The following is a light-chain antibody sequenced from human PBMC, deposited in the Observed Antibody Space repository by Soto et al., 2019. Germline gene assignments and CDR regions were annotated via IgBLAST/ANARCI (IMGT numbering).Light chain of an antibody. Sequence: QSVLTQPPSVSGAPGQRVTISCTGSSSNIGAGYDVHWYQQLPGTAPKLLIYGNSNRPSGVPDRFSGSKSGTSASLAITGLQAEDEADYYAQSYDSTLSEVFGGGTKVTAL. CDR3: QSYDSTLSEV. V-gene: IGLV1-40*01. CDR2: GNS. CDR1: SSNIGAGYD. J-gene: IGLJ2*01.